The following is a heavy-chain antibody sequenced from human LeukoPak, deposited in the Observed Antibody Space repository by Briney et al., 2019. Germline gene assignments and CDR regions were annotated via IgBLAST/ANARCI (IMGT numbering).Heavy chain of an antibody. J-gene: IGHJ6*03. CDR2: ISYDGSNK. V-gene: IGHV3-30*18. D-gene: IGHD6-6*01. CDR3: AKAGEQLVPDYYYYMDV. CDR1: GFTFSSYG. Sequence: GGSLRLSCAASGFTFSSYGMHWVRQAPGKGLEWVAVISYDGSNKYYSDSVKGRFTISRDNSKNTLYLQMNSLRAEDTAVYYCAKAGEQLVPDYYYYMDVWGKGTTVTVSS.